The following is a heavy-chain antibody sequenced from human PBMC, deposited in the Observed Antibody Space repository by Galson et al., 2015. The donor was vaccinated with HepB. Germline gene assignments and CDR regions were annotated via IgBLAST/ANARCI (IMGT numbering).Heavy chain of an antibody. D-gene: IGHD2-2*01. CDR2: IKSKTDGGTT. CDR1: GFTFSNAW. CDR3: TTEGEDIVVVPAAPTRHYYYYYMDV. V-gene: IGHV3-15*01. Sequence: SLRLSCAASGFTFSNAWMSWVRQAPGQGLEWVGRIKSKTDGGTTDYAAPVKGRFTISRDDSKNTLYLQMNSLKTEDTAVYYCTTEGEDIVVVPAAPTRHYYYYYMDVWGKGTTVTVSS. J-gene: IGHJ6*03.